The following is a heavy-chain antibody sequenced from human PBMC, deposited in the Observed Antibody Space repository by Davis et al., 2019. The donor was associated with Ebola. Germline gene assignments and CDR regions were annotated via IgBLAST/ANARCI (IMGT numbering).Heavy chain of an antibody. Sequence: ASVKVSCKASGYTFTSYDINWVRQATGQGLEWMGWINPNSGGTNYAQKFQGRVTMNRDTSISTAYMELSRLRSDDTAVYYCARGGTSRGIVVVPSGYWGQGTLVTVSS. CDR3: ARGGTSRGIVVVPSGY. V-gene: IGHV1-2*02. CDR1: GYTFTSYD. J-gene: IGHJ4*02. CDR2: INPNSGGT. D-gene: IGHD3-22*01.